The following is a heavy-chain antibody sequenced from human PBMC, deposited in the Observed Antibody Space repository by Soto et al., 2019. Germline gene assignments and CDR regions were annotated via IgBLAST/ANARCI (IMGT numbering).Heavy chain of an antibody. V-gene: IGHV2-5*01. Sequence: SGPTLVNPTQTLTLTCTFSGFSLSTSGVGVGWIRQPPGKALEWLALIYWNDDKRYSPSLKSRLTITKDTSKNQVVLTMTNMDPVDTATYYCAHRALWYYDVWSGYSNWFDPWGQGTLVTVSS. J-gene: IGHJ5*02. CDR3: AHRALWYYDVWSGYSNWFDP. CDR2: IYWNDDK. CDR1: GFSLSTSGVG. D-gene: IGHD3-3*01.